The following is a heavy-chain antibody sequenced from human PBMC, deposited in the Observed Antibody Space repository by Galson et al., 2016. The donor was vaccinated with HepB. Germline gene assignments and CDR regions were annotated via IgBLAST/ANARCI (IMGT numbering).Heavy chain of an antibody. D-gene: IGHD7-27*01. V-gene: IGHV4-59*12. Sequence: PPGKGLEWIGYIYYSGSTNYNPSLKSRVTIALDKSKNQFSLKLTAVTAADTAVYYCARDHAGDFDYWGQGTLVTVSS. CDR3: ARDHAGDFDY. J-gene: IGHJ4*02. CDR2: IYYSGST.